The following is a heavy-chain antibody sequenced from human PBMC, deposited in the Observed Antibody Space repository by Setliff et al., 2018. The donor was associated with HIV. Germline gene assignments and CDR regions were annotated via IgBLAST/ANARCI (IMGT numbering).Heavy chain of an antibody. J-gene: IGHJ5*02. V-gene: IGHV4-38-2*01. CDR2: IFYTGTT. D-gene: IGHD2-21*02. CDR1: GYSIRDNFF. Sequence: SETLSLTCAVSGYSIRDNFFWGWVRQPPGKGLEWLGSIFYTGTTYYNPSLKSRVTLSLDTSKNQFYLELTSVTAADTAVYYCARHDCGGDCSINWFDPWGQGTLVTVSS. CDR3: ARHDCGGDCSINWFDP.